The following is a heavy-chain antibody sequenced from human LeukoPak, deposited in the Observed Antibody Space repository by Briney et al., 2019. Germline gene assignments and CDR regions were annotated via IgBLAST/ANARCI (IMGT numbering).Heavy chain of an antibody. V-gene: IGHV3-23*01. D-gene: IGHD6-13*01. Sequence: GGSLRLSCATSGFIFSTYALSWVLQAPGKGLEWASNISGGGGSTYHADSVKRRFTISRDSSKNTLYLQMNSLTAEDTATYYCARVIRAAPGKGYFDYWGQGTLVTVSS. CDR2: ISGGGGST. CDR1: GFIFSTYA. J-gene: IGHJ4*02. CDR3: ARVIRAAPGKGYFDY.